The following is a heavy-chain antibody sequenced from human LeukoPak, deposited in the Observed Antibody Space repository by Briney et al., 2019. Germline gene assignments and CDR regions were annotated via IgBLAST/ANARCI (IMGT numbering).Heavy chain of an antibody. V-gene: IGHV4-31*03. D-gene: IGHD3-9*01. J-gene: IGHJ6*04. CDR2: IYYSGST. Sequence: SETLSLTCTVSGGSISSGGYYWSWIRQHPGKGLEWIGYIYYSGSTYYNPSLKSRVTISVDTSKNQFSLKLSSVTAADTAVYYCARAGGDWFHPRFGYGMDVWGKGTTVTVSS. CDR3: ARAGGDWFHPRFGYGMDV. CDR1: GGSISSGGYY.